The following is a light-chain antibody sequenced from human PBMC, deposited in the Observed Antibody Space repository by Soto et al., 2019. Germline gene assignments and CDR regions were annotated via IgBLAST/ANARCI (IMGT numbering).Light chain of an antibody. J-gene: IGLJ2*01. V-gene: IGLV2-14*01. CDR1: SSD. CDR2: EIT. CDR3: SSYAPSDTLVV. Sequence: QSVLTQPASVSGSPGQSVTISCTGPSSDMSWYQHHPGKAPKLIISEITHRASGVSTRFSGSKSRNTASLTISGLQADDEADYYCSSYAPSDTLVVFGGGTKLTVL.